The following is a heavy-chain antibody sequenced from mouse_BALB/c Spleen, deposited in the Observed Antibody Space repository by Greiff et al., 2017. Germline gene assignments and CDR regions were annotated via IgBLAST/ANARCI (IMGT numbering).Heavy chain of an antibody. D-gene: IGHD3-3*01. CDR1: GFTFSSFG. V-gene: IGHV5-17*02. CDR2: ISSGSSTI. J-gene: IGHJ2*01. Sequence: EVHLVESGGGLVQPGGSRKLSCAASGFTFSSFGMHWVRQAPEKGLEWVACISSGSSTIYYADTVKGRFTISRDNPKNTLFLQMTSLRSEDTAMYYCARRGGQDYFDYWGQGTTLTVSS. CDR3: ARRGGQDYFDY.